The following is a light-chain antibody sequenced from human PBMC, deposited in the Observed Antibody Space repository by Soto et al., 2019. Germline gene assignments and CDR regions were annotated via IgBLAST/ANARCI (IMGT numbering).Light chain of an antibody. CDR2: KAS. CDR3: QQYNSYPWT. J-gene: IGKJ1*01. V-gene: IGKV1-5*03. CDR1: QSISSW. Sequence: DIQMTQSPSTPSASVGDRVTITCRASQSISSWLAWYQQKPGKAPKLLIYKASSLESGVPSRFSGSGSWTDFTLTITSLPPDDFAAYYCQQYNSYPWTFGQGAKVEIK.